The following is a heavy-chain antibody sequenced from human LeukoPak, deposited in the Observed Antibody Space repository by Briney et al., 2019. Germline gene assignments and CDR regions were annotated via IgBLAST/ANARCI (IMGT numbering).Heavy chain of an antibody. V-gene: IGHV3-20*04. CDR3: ARERSGKQQLTRGDYYYGMDV. Sequence: PGGSLRLSCAASGFTFDDYGMSWVRQAPGKGLEWVSGINWNGGSTGYADSVKGRFTISRDNAKNSLYLQMNSLRAEDTAVYYCARERSGKQQLTRGDYYYGMDVWGQGTTVTVSS. CDR1: GFTFDDYG. CDR2: INWNGGST. J-gene: IGHJ6*02. D-gene: IGHD6-13*01.